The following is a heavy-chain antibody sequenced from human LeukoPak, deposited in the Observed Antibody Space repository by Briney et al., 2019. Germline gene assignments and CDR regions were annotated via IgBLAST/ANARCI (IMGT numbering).Heavy chain of an antibody. CDR3: AKRHSSSWYF. CDR2: FSGSGGST. Sequence: GGSLRLSCAASGFTFSSYAMSWVRQAPGKGVEWVSAFSGSGGSTYHADSVKGRFTISRDNSKDTLYLQMNSLRAEDTAVYYCAKRHSSSWYFWGQGTLVTVSS. D-gene: IGHD6-13*01. V-gene: IGHV3-23*01. J-gene: IGHJ4*02. CDR1: GFTFSSYA.